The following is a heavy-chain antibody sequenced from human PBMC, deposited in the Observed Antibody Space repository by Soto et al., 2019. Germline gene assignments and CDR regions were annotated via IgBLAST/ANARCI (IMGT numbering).Heavy chain of an antibody. J-gene: IGHJ4*02. CDR2: IWYDGSNK. Sequence: GGSLRLSCAAFGLTFIGYGMHWVRQAPGKGLEWVAVIWYDGSNKYYADSVKGRVTISVDTSKNQFSLKLSSVTAADTAVYYCARGYIVATYDYWGQGTLVTVSS. D-gene: IGHD5-12*01. CDR3: ARGYIVATYDY. V-gene: IGHV3-33*01. CDR1: GLTFIGYG.